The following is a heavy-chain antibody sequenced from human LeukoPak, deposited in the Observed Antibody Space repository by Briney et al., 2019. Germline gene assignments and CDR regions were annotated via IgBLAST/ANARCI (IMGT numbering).Heavy chain of an antibody. CDR2: INSDGSST. V-gene: IGHV3-74*01. J-gene: IGHJ3*02. CDR1: GFTSSNFW. D-gene: IGHD1-26*01. CDR3: ARGTRYSVFVI. Sequence: GGSLRLLCAGSGFTSSNFWLQWVRQAPGKGLFWVSRINSDGSSTSYADSVKGRFTTSRDNAKNALYQQMNSLRAEDTAVYYCARGTRYSVFVIWGQGAMVTVSS.